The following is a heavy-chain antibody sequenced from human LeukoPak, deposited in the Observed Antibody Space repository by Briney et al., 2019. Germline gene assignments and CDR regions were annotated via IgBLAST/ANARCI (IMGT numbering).Heavy chain of an antibody. V-gene: IGHV4-59*01. CDR1: GGSISSYY. J-gene: IGHJ3*02. D-gene: IGHD1-1*01. CDR3: AREQTGKGAFDI. CDR2: IYYSGST. Sequence: SETLSLTCTVSGGSISSYYWSWIRQPPGKGLEWIGYIYYSGSTNYNPSLKSRVTISVDTSKNQFSLKLSSVTAADTAVYYCAREQTGKGAFDIWGQGTMVTVSS.